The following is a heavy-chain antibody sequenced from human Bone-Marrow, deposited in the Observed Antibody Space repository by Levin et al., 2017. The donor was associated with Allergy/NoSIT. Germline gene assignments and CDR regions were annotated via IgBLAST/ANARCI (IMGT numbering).Heavy chain of an antibody. Sequence: SETLSLTCSVSGASITTYYWSWIRQPPGKGLEWIGYTYYSVGTNYNPSLKSRLTISVDTSKNQFSLKLSSVTASDTAVYYCARHGYSNGYARFDFAYWGQGTLVTVSS. CDR2: TYYSVGT. V-gene: IGHV4-59*08. J-gene: IGHJ4*02. D-gene: IGHD5-18*01. CDR1: GASITTYY. CDR3: ARHGYSNGYARFDFAY.